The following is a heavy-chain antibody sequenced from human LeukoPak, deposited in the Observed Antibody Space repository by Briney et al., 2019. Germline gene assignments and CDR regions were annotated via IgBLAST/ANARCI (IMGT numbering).Heavy chain of an antibody. CDR2: IYPGDSDT. Sequence: GEFLKISCKASGYSFTNNWIGWVRQMPGKGLEWMGIIYPGDSDTRYSPPFKGQVTISADKSITTAYLQWSSLKASDTAMYYCARRTVTGDYYFDYWGQGTLVTVSS. J-gene: IGHJ4*02. CDR3: ARRTVTGDYYFDY. D-gene: IGHD6-19*01. CDR1: GYSFTNNW. V-gene: IGHV5-51*01.